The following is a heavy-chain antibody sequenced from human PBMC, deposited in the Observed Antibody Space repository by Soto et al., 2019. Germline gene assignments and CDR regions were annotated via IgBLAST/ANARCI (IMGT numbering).Heavy chain of an antibody. D-gene: IGHD3-22*01. CDR2: ITDDSSHI. Sequence: CVRLCRAPSAFLFCSYTLTWGRQSPGKGLVWLASITDDSSHIDYADSVRGRFTVSRDNARKSVYLQMDSLGAEDTAIYYCATPYYYNHWGPGTLV. V-gene: IGHV3-21*01. J-gene: IGHJ5*02. CDR3: ATPYYYNH. CDR1: AFLFCSYT.